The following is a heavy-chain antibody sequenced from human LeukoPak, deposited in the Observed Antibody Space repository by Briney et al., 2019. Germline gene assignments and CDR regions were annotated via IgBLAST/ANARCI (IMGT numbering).Heavy chain of an antibody. D-gene: IGHD3-10*01. V-gene: IGHV3-66*01. Sequence: GGSLRLSCAASGFTVSRNYMSWVRQTPGKGLEWVSILYFDDYTLYIDSVKGRFTISRDDSKNALYLQMNSLRAEDTALYFCARGGTSYYPSDWGQGTLVTVSS. J-gene: IGHJ4*02. CDR1: GFTVSRNY. CDR3: ARGGTSYYPSD. CDR2: LYFDDYT.